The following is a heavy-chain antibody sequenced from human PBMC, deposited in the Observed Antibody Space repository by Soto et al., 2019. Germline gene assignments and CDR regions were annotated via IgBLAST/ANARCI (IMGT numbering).Heavy chain of an antibody. CDR2: INRDGSST. D-gene: IGHD3-22*01. CDR3: AREIVTTAEYYFDS. J-gene: IGHJ4*02. Sequence: GGSLRLSCAASGFTFRSYWMHWVRQAPGKGLVWVSRINRDGSSTSYADSVKGRVTISRDTAKNTLYLQMNSLRAEDTAVYYCAREIVTTAEYYFDSWGQGTLVTVSS. CDR1: GFTFRSYW. V-gene: IGHV3-74*01.